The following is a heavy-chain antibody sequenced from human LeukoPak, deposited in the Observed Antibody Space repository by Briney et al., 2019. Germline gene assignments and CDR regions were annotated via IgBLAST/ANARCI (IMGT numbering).Heavy chain of an antibody. V-gene: IGHV3-21*01. D-gene: IGHD6-19*01. CDR2: ISSSGTYI. CDR1: GFTFSSYS. CDR3: ARVTAVAASDY. Sequence: PGGSLRLSCAASGFTFSSYSMNWVRQAPGKGLEWVSSISSSGTYIYYADSVKGRFTISRDNAKNSLYLQMNSLRAEDTAVYYCARVTAVAASDYWGQGTLVTVSS. J-gene: IGHJ4*02.